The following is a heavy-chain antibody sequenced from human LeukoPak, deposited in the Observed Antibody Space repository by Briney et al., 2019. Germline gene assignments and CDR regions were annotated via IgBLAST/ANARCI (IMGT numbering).Heavy chain of an antibody. D-gene: IGHD6-19*01. CDR3: ARGGAVAGNNYFDY. CDR2: ISSSNYI. V-gene: IGHV3-21*01. J-gene: IGHJ4*02. Sequence: GGSLRLSCAASGFTFSTYSMNWVRQAPGKGLEQVSSISSSNYIYYADSEKGRFTISRDNAKNSLYLQMNSLRAEDTALYYCARGGAVAGNNYFDYWGQGTLVTVSS. CDR1: GFTFSTYS.